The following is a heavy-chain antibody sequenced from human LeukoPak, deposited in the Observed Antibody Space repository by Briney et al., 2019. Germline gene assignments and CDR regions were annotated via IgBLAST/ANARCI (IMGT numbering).Heavy chain of an antibody. CDR1: GLTFSSYG. V-gene: IGHV3-33*01. CDR2: IWYDGSNK. Sequence: GGSLRLSCAASGLTFSSYGMHWVRQAPGKGLEWVAVIWYDGSNKYYADSVKGRFTISRDNSKNTLYLQMNSLRAEDTAVDYCARDSSSWTDSGIFDYWGQGTLVTVSS. CDR3: ARDSSSWTDSGIFDY. J-gene: IGHJ4*02. D-gene: IGHD6-13*01.